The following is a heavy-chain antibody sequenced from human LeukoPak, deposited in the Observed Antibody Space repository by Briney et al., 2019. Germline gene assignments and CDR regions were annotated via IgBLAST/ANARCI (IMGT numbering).Heavy chain of an antibody. V-gene: IGHV4-34*01. J-gene: IGHJ4*02. CDR1: GGSFSGYY. CDR2: INHSGST. Sequence: SETLSLTCAVYGGSFSGYYWSWIRQPPGKGLEWIGEINHSGSTNYNPSLKSRVTISVDTSKNQFSLKLSSVTAADTAVYYCARTRWGLPFDYWAREPWSPSPQ. D-gene: IGHD1-26*01. CDR3: ARTRWGLPFDY.